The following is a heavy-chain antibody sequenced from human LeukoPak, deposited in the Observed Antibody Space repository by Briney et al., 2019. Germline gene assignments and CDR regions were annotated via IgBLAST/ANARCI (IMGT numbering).Heavy chain of an antibody. CDR2: INPNSGGT. CDR3: ARERLRDFWSGYSA. V-gene: IGHV1-2*06. D-gene: IGHD3-3*01. Sequence: ASVKVSCKASGYTFTGYYMHWVRQAPGQGREWMGRINPNSGGTNYAQKFQGRVTMTRDTSISTAYMELSRLRSDDTAVYYCARERLRDFWSGYSAWGQGTLVTVSS. CDR1: GYTFTGYY. J-gene: IGHJ4*02.